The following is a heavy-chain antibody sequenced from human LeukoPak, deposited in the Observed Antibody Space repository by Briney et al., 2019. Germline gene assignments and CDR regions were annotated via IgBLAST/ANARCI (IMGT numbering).Heavy chain of an antibody. V-gene: IGHV3-74*01. J-gene: IGHJ4*02. CDR1: GFSFSNYW. CDR2: INSDGSST. CDR3: ARVSPNTVTTLQYFDY. D-gene: IGHD4-17*01. Sequence: PGGSLRLSCAASGFSFSNYWMHWVRQAPGKGLVWVSRINSDGSSTTYADSVKGRFTISRDNAKNTLYLQTNSLRAEDTAVYYCARVSPNTVTTLQYFDYWGQGTLVTVSS.